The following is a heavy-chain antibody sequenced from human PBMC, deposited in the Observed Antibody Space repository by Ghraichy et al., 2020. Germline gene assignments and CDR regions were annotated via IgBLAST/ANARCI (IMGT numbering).Heavy chain of an antibody. V-gene: IGHV3-7*01. Sequence: GGSLRLSCAASGFTFSGYWMNWVRQAPWKGLEWVANIKQDGSEKYYVDSVKGRFTISRDNGKNSLYLQMNSLRAEDTAVYYCARETDSSNFWSGYLGWGQGTLVTVSS. CDR2: IKQDGSEK. J-gene: IGHJ1*01. CDR3: ARETDSSNFWSGYLG. D-gene: IGHD3-3*01. CDR1: GFTFSGYW.